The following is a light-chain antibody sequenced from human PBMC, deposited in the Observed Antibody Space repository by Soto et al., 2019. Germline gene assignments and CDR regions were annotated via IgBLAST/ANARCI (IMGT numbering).Light chain of an antibody. J-gene: IGLJ2*01. V-gene: IGLV2-14*01. CDR1: SSDVGAYNY. Sequence: ALTQPASVSGSPGQSITISCTGTSSDVGAYNYVSWYQQHPGKAPKLMIYDVNIRPSGVSNRFSGSKSGNTASLTISGLQAEDEADYYCTSWTTSTTMKFGGGTKLTVL. CDR2: DVN. CDR3: TSWTTSTTMK.